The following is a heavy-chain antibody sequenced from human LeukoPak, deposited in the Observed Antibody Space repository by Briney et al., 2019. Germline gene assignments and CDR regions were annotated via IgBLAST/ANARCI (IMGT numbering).Heavy chain of an antibody. D-gene: IGHD3-22*01. CDR2: IYYSGST. V-gene: IGHV4-59*01. J-gene: IGHJ5*02. CDR3: ARSYYDSSGYYFNSFDP. Sequence: SETLSLTCTVSGGSISSYYWSWIRQPPGKGLEWIGYIYYSGSTNYNPSLKSRVTISVDTSKNQFSLKLSSVTAADTAVYYCARSYYDSSGYYFNSFDPWGQGTLVTVSS. CDR1: GGSISSYY.